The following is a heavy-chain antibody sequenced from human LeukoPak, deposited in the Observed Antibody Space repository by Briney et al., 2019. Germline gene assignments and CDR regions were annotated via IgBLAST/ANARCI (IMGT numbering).Heavy chain of an antibody. CDR3: ARFDSGSYFSFSAFDI. Sequence: GGSLRLSCAASGFTVSSNYMSWVRQAPGKGLEWVSVIYSGGSTYYADSVKGRFTISRDNSKNTLYLQMNSLRAEDTAVYYCARFDSGSYFSFSAFDIWGQGTMVTVSS. V-gene: IGHV3-53*01. J-gene: IGHJ3*02. D-gene: IGHD1-26*01. CDR2: IYSGGST. CDR1: GFTVSSNY.